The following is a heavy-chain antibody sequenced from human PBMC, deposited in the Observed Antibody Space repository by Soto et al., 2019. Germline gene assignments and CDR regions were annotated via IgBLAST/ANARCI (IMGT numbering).Heavy chain of an antibody. V-gene: IGHV3-30*18. CDR3: AKDLTTVVRGGMDV. CDR2: ISYDGSNK. D-gene: IGHD4-17*01. Sequence: GGSLRLSCAASGFTFSSYGMHWVRQAPGKGLEWVAVISYDGSNKYYADSVKGRFTISRDNSKNTLYLQMNSLRAEDTAVYYCAKDLTTVVRGGMDVWGQGTTVTVSS. CDR1: GFTFSSYG. J-gene: IGHJ6*02.